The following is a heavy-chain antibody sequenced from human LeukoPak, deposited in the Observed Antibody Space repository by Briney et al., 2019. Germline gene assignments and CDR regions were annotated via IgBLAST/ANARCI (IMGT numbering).Heavy chain of an antibody. V-gene: IGHV1-18*01. D-gene: IGHD6-19*01. J-gene: IGHJ6*02. CDR2: IKTYNGDT. CDR1: GYTFTTYG. CDR3: AKDGGQQWLTNYYSYGMDV. Sequence: ASVKVSCRASGYTFTTYGINWVRQAPGQGLGREGWIKTYNGDTNTAQKFLDRIIMTTDKSTGTAYMELRSLRSDDTAVYYCAKDGGQQWLTNYYSYGMDVWGQGTTVIVSS.